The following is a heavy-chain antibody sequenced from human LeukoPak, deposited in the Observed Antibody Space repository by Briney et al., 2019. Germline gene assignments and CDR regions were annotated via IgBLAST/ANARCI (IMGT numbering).Heavy chain of an antibody. J-gene: IGHJ6*03. V-gene: IGHV3-7*03. CDR1: GFTFSRYW. Sequence: GGSLRLSCAASGFTFSRYWMSWVRQAPGKGLEWVASINQDESAKYYVDSVKGRFTISRDNAKNSLYLQMNSLRAEDTALYYCAKDDSSYPQYMDVWGKGTTVTISS. CDR3: AKDDSSYPQYMDV. D-gene: IGHD6-6*01. CDR2: INQDESAK.